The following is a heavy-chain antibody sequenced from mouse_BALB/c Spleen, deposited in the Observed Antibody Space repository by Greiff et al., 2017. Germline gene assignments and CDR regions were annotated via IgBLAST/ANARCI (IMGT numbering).Heavy chain of an antibody. J-gene: IGHJ2*01. D-gene: IGHD4-1*01. CDR1: GYTFTSYT. CDR2: INPSSGYT. V-gene: IGHV1-4*01. Sequence: LKESGAELARPGASVKMSCKASGYTFTSYTMHWVKQRPGQGLEWIGYINPSSGYTNYNQKFKDKATLTADKSSSTAYMQLSSLTSEDSAVYYCAREEEELGLFDYWGQGTTLTVSS. CDR3: AREEEELGLFDY.